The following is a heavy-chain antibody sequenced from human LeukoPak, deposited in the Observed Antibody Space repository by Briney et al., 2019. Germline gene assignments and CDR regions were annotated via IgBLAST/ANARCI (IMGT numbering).Heavy chain of an antibody. V-gene: IGHV3-21*01. CDR2: ISSSSSYI. Sequence: GGSLRLSCAASGFTFSSYSMNWVRQAPGKGLEWVSSISSSSSYIYYADSVKGRFTISRDNAKNSLYLQMNSLRAEDTAVYYCAAIAAALYHDAFDIWGQGTMVTVSS. CDR3: AAIAAALYHDAFDI. CDR1: GFTFSSYS. D-gene: IGHD6-13*01. J-gene: IGHJ3*02.